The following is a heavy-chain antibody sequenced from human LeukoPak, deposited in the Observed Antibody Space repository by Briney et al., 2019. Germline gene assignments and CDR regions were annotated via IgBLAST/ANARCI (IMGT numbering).Heavy chain of an antibody. CDR1: GFTFSSYA. CDR2: ISGRGGST. J-gene: IGHJ4*02. V-gene: IGHV3-23*01. Sequence: GGSLRLSCAASGFTFSSYAMSWVRQAPGKGLEWVSAISGRGGSTYYADSMKGRFTISRDNSKNTLYLQMNSLRAEDTAVYYCAHSRSRLPGWADYWGQGTLVTVSS. D-gene: IGHD2-21*01. CDR3: AHSRSRLPGWADY.